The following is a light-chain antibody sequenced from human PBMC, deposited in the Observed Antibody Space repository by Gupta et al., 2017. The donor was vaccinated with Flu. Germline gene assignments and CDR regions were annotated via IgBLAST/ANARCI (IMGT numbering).Light chain of an antibody. CDR1: QCGLNKCNNKNY. CDR2: WAS. J-gene: IGKJ1*01. Sequence: SLGDTSTSNSKTSQCGLNKCNNKNYLAWYQQKPGQPPKLLIYWASTRESGVPDRFSGRSSGTDFTLTFSSLHAEDVAVYYCQQYDSTPWTFGQGTKVEIK. CDR3: QQYDSTPWT. V-gene: IGKV4-1*01.